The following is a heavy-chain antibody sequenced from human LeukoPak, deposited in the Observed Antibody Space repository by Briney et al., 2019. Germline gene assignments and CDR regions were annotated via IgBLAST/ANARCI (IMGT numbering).Heavy chain of an antibody. Sequence: AGGSLRLSCAASGFTFSSYWMSWVRQAPGKGLEWVAIIKQDGSEKYYVYSVKGRFTISRDNAKNSLDLQMNSLRAEDTAVYYCARDRMATIGGIDYWGQGTLVTVSS. CDR3: ARDRMATIGGIDY. V-gene: IGHV3-7*04. CDR1: GFTFSSYW. CDR2: IKQDGSEK. D-gene: IGHD5-24*01. J-gene: IGHJ4*02.